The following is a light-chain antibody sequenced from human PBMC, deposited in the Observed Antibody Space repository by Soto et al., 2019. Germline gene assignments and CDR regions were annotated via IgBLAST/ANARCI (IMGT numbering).Light chain of an antibody. CDR3: AEWDDTLNGWL. CDR1: SSNIGSNT. CDR2: NNN. Sequence: QSLLTQSPSASGTPGQRVTISCSGGSSNIGSNTLNWYQHVPGTAPRVLIYNNNQRPSGVADRFSGSKSGTSASLAISGLQPEDEADYYCAEWDDTLNGWLFCGGIKLTV. J-gene: IGLJ3*02. V-gene: IGLV1-44*01.